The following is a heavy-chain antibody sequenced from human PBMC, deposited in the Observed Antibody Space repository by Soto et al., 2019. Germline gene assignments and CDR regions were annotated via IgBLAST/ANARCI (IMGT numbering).Heavy chain of an antibody. D-gene: IGHD2-2*02. Sequence: PETLSLTCTVSGPSISSSSYYWGWIRQHPGKGLEWIGSIYYSGSTYYNPSIKSRVTISVDTSKNQFSLKLSSVTAADTAVYYCARNLRQTYLLRIYTDYMDVWGKGTTVNVSS. CDR3: ARNLRQTYLLRIYTDYMDV. CDR1: GPSISSSSYY. CDR2: IYYSGST. J-gene: IGHJ6*03. V-gene: IGHV4-39*01.